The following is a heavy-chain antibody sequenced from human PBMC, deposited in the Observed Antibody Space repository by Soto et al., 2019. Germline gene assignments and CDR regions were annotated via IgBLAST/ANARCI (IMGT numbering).Heavy chain of an antibody. D-gene: IGHD1-7*01. CDR3: ARYNWNSRAFDY. CDR1: GFTFSSYG. V-gene: IGHV3-33*01. J-gene: IGHJ4*02. CDR2: IWYDGSNK. Sequence: QVEQVESGGGVVQPGRSLRLSCAASGFTFSSYGMHWIRQAPGKGLEWVAVIWYDGSNKYYADSVKGRFTISRDNSKNTLYLQMNSLRAEDTAVYYCARYNWNSRAFDYWGQGTLVTVSS.